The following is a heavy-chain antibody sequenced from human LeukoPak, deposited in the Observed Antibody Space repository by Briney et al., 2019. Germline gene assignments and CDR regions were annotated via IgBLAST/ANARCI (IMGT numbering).Heavy chain of an antibody. V-gene: IGHV3-53*01. J-gene: IGHJ6*02. CDR1: GVTVSRNY. CDR2: IYSDGTT. Sequence: PGGSLRLSCVASGVTVSRNYMNWVRQAPGKGLERVSVIYSDGTTSYADSVKGRFNISRDNSKNTLYLQMNSLRAEDMAVYYCARGSGMDVWGQGTTVTVSS. CDR3: ARGSGMDV.